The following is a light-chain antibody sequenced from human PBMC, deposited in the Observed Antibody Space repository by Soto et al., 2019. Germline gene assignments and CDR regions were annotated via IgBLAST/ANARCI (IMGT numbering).Light chain of an antibody. CDR2: GAS. J-gene: IGKJ1*01. CDR1: QSVSSSY. CDR3: QKYGSSQGK. Sequence: DIVSTQSPGTLSSPTVEIPRHSRSASQSVSSSYLAWYQQKPGQAPRLLIYGASSRATGIPDRFSGSGSGTDFTLTISRLEPEDFAVYYCQKYGSSQGKFGKGPKGAIK. V-gene: IGKV3-20*01.